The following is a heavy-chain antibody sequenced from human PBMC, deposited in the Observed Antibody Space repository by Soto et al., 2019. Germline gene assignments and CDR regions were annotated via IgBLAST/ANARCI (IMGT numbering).Heavy chain of an antibody. Sequence: ASVKVSCKASGGTFSSYAISWVRQAPGQGLEWMGGIIPIFGTANYAQKFQGRVTITADESTSTAYMELSSLRSEDTAVYYCASGSVRGVMSYYYYGMDVWGQGTTVTVSS. J-gene: IGHJ6*02. CDR1: GGTFSSYA. CDR3: ASGSVRGVMSYYYYGMDV. D-gene: IGHD3-10*01. CDR2: IIPIFGTA. V-gene: IGHV1-69*13.